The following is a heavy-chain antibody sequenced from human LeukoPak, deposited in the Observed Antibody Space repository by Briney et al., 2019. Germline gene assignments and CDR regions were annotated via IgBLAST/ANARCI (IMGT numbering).Heavy chain of an antibody. D-gene: IGHD2-8*01. CDR2: IYPGDSDT. V-gene: IGHV5-51*01. CDR3: ARRGVVGVGSDAFDI. Sequence: GASLQISCEGSGSSFTSYWIGWVRPVPGKGLEWIGIIYPGDSDTRDSPSFQGQVISSADKSISTAYLQWSSLKASDTATYYCARRGVVGVGSDAFDIWGQGTMVTVSS. CDR1: GSSFTSYW. J-gene: IGHJ3*02.